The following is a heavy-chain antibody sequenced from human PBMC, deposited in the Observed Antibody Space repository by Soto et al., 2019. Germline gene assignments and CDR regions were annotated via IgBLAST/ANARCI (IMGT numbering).Heavy chain of an antibody. Sequence: PGGSLRLSCAASGFTFSSYAMHWVRQAPGKGLEWVAVISYDGSNKYYADSVKGRFTISRDNSKNTLYLQMNSLRAEDTAVYYCARDLDTAMVTPLLDYWGQGTLVTVSS. CDR3: ARDLDTAMVTPLLDY. J-gene: IGHJ4*02. CDR2: ISYDGSNK. D-gene: IGHD5-18*01. CDR1: GFTFSSYA. V-gene: IGHV3-30-3*01.